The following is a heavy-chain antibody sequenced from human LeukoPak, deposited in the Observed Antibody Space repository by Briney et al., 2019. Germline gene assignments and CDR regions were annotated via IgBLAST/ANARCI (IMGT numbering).Heavy chain of an antibody. Sequence: SETLSLTCAVYGGSFSGYYWSWIRQPPGKGLEWIGEINHSGSTNYNPSLKSRVTISVDTSKNQFSLRLSSVTAADTAVYYCARGDNYAGGGRNWFDPWGQGTLATVSS. CDR2: INHSGST. J-gene: IGHJ5*02. D-gene: IGHD3-16*01. V-gene: IGHV4-34*01. CDR3: ARGDNYAGGGRNWFDP. CDR1: GGSFSGYY.